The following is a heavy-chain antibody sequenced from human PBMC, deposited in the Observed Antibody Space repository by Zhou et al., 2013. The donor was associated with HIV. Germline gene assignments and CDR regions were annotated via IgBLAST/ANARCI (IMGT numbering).Heavy chain of an antibody. CDR2: ISPYNGVT. CDR3: ARDHEGAGGSDY. J-gene: IGHJ4*02. V-gene: IGHV1-2*02. CDR1: GYTFTAHY. D-gene: IGHD5-12*01. Sequence: QVQLVQSGAEVKKPGASVKVSCKASGYTFTAHYIHWVRQAPGQGLEWMGWISPYNGVTNYAQRFHGRVTMTWDTSITTAHMELSRLSSDDTAVYYCARDHEGAGGSDYWGQGTLVTVSS.